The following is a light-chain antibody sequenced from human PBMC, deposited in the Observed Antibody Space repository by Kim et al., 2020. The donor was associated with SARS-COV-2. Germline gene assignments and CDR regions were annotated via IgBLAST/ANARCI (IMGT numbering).Light chain of an antibody. CDR2: QDN. Sequence: VSPGQTASIPCSGDKLGDKYASWFQRKPGQSPVVVIYQDNKRPSGIPERFSGSSSGNTATLTISETQAMDEADYYCQAWDNNTVVFGGGTQLTVL. CDR1: KLGDKY. CDR3: QAWDNNTVV. V-gene: IGLV3-1*01. J-gene: IGLJ2*01.